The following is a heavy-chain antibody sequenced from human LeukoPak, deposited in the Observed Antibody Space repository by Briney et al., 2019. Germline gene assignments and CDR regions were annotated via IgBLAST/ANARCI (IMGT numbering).Heavy chain of an antibody. V-gene: IGHV3-9*01. Sequence: PGGSLRLSCAASGFTFDDYAMHWVRQAPGKGLEWVSGISWNSGSIGYADSVKGRFTISRDNAKNTLYLQMNSLRLEDTAVYYCARENLAAAADYWGQGTVVTVSS. J-gene: IGHJ4*02. CDR2: ISWNSGSI. CDR1: GFTFDDYA. D-gene: IGHD6-25*01. CDR3: ARENLAAAADY.